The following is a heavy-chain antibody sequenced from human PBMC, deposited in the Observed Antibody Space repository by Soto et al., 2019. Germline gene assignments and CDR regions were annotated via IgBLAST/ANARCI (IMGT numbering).Heavy chain of an antibody. Sequence: GGSLRLSCAASGFTFSSYAMSLILNAPGKGVEWVSANSGSGGSTYYADSVKGRFTISRDNSKNTLYLQMSSLRAEDTAVYYCAKEGYHFWSGYITGGDYYYGMDVWGQGNTVTVSS. D-gene: IGHD3-3*01. CDR3: AKEGYHFWSGYITGGDYYYGMDV. J-gene: IGHJ6*02. CDR1: GFTFSSYA. V-gene: IGHV3-23*01. CDR2: NSGSGGST.